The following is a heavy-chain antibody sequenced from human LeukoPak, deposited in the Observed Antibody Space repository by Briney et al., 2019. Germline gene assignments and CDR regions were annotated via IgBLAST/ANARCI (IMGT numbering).Heavy chain of an antibody. CDR3: ARDTTMVRGVIKRARFDY. Sequence: ASVKVSCTGSGYTLTGYYMHWVRQAPGQGLEWMGRINPNSGGTNYAQKFQGRVTMTRDTSISTAYMELSRLRSDDTAVYYCARDTTMVRGVIKRARFDYWGQGTLVTVSS. J-gene: IGHJ4*02. D-gene: IGHD3-10*01. CDR2: INPNSGGT. CDR1: GYTLTGYY. V-gene: IGHV1-2*06.